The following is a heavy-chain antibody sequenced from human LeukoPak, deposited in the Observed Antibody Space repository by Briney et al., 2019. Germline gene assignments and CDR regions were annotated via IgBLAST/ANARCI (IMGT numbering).Heavy chain of an antibody. CDR1: GFTFSSYA. V-gene: IGHV3-23*01. Sequence: GGSLRLSCAASGFTFSSYAMSWVRQAPGKGLEWVSAISGSGGSTYYADSVKGRFTISRDNSKNTLYLQMNSLRAEDTAVYYCAKAMRRGNYFYGETDAFDIWGQGTMVTVSS. J-gene: IGHJ3*02. D-gene: IGHD2/OR15-2a*01. CDR3: AKAMRRGNYFYGETDAFDI. CDR2: ISGSGGST.